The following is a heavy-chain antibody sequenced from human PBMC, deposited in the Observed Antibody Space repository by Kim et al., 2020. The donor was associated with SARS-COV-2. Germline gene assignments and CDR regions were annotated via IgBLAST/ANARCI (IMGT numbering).Heavy chain of an antibody. J-gene: IGHJ5*01. CDR3: AKDPYPGYSSGWFDY. D-gene: IGHD6-19*01. V-gene: IGHV3-30*02. Sequence: ADSVKGRFTISRDNSKNTLYRQMNSLRGEDTAVYYCAKDPYPGYSSGWFDYWGQGTLVTVSS.